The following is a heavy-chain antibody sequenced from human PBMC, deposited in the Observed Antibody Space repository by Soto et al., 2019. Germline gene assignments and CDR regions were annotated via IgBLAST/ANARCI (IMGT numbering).Heavy chain of an antibody. J-gene: IGHJ4*02. V-gene: IGHV3-30*18. CDR1: GFTFSSYG. CDR2: ISYDGSNK. Sequence: GGSLRLSCAASGFTFSSYGMHWVRKAPGKGLEWVAVISYDGSNKYYADSVKGRFTISRDNSKNTLYLQMNSLRAEDTAVYYCAKDRGYCTNGVCYTFDYWGQGTLVTVSS. CDR3: AKDRGYCTNGVCYTFDY. D-gene: IGHD2-8*01.